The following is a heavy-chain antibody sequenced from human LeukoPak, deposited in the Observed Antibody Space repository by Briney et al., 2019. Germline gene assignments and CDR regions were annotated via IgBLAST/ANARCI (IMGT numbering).Heavy chain of an antibody. J-gene: IGHJ4*02. V-gene: IGHV4-59*01. Sequence: SETLSLTCTVSGGSISSYYWSWIRQPPGKGLEWIGYIYYSGSTNYNPSLKSRVTISVDTSKNQFSLKLSSVTAADTAVYYCARIGYSSSWHLGGWRQGTLVNV. D-gene: IGHD6-13*01. CDR2: IYYSGST. CDR3: ARIGYSSSWHLGG. CDR1: GGSISSYY.